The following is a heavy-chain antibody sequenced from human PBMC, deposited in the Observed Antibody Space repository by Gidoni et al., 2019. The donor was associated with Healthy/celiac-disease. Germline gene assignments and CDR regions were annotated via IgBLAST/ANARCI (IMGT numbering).Heavy chain of an antibody. Sequence: EVQLVESGGGLVKPGGSLRLSCAASGSTFSNAWMSWVRQAPGKGLEWVGRSKSKTDGGTTDYAAPVKGRFTISRDDSKNTLYLQMNSLKTEDTAVYYCTTEVCCGGDCLDWFDPWGQGTLVTVSS. V-gene: IGHV3-15*01. D-gene: IGHD2-21*02. CDR3: TTEVCCGGDCLDWFDP. CDR1: GSTFSNAW. CDR2: SKSKTDGGTT. J-gene: IGHJ5*02.